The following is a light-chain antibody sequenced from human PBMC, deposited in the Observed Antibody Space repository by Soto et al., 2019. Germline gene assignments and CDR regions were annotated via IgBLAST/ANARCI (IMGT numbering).Light chain of an antibody. J-gene: IGKJ4*01. V-gene: IGKV3-15*01. Sequence: EIVMTQSPATLSVSPGARATLSCRASQSVSSNLAWYQQKPAQAPRLVIYGASTRATGIPARFSGSGSGTEFTLTISSLQAEDFAVYYCQQYNNWPPLTVGGGTKVEIK. CDR3: QQYNNWPPLT. CDR1: QSVSSN. CDR2: GAS.